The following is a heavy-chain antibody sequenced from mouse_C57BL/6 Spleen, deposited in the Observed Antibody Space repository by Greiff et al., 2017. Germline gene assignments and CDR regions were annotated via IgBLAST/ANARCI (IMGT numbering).Heavy chain of an antibody. J-gene: IGHJ4*01. CDR1: GYTFPSYG. D-gene: IGHD2-2*01. CDR2: IYPSSGNT. Sequence: VQLQQSGAELARPGASVKLSCKASGYTFPSYGISWVKQRTGQGLEWIGEIYPSSGNTYYNEKFKGKATLTADKSSSTAYMDLRSLTSEDSAVYFWARWLPLYAMGYWGQGTSVTVSS. CDR3: ARWLPLYAMGY. V-gene: IGHV1-81*01.